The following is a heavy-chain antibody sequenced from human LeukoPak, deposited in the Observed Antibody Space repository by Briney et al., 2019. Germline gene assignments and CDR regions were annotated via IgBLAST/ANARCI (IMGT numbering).Heavy chain of an antibody. D-gene: IGHD4-17*01. V-gene: IGHV4-39*07. CDR2: IYYSGST. Sequence: SETLSLTCTVSGGSISSSSYYWGWIRQPPGKGLEWTGSIYYSGSTYYNPSLKSRVTISVDTSKNQFSLKLSSVTAADTAVYYCARATTVTTSLHFDYWGQGTLVTVSS. J-gene: IGHJ4*02. CDR1: GGSISSSSYY. CDR3: ARATTVTTSLHFDY.